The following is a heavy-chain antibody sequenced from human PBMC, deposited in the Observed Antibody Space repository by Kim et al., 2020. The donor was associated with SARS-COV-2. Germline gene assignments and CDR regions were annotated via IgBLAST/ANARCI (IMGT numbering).Heavy chain of an antibody. D-gene: IGHD2-21*01. J-gene: IGHJ6*01. CDR3: AKMVIMHAYNYYYYYGM. CDR2: ISGGGVNK. V-gene: IGHV3-23*01. Sequence: GGSLRLSCVASGFTFDSYAMSWVRQAPGKGLEWISVISGGGVNKFHADSVRGRFTISRDNSKNTLYLQMNSLRDEDTALHYCAKMVIMHAYNYYYYYGM. CDR1: GFTFDSYA.